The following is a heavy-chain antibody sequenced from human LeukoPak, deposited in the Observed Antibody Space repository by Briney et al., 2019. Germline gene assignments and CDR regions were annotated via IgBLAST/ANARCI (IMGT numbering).Heavy chain of an antibody. CDR3: ARDFSRARVDCFDP. V-gene: IGHV1-18*01. D-gene: IGHD2-2*01. J-gene: IGHJ5*02. CDR1: GYTFTSYG. CDR2: ISGYDGKT. Sequence: ASVKVSCKASGYTFTSYGISWVRQAPGQGLEWMGWISGYDGKTNYAQKFQGRVTMTTDTSTNTAYMGLRTLRSDDTAVYYCARDFSRARVDCFDPWGQGTLVTVSS.